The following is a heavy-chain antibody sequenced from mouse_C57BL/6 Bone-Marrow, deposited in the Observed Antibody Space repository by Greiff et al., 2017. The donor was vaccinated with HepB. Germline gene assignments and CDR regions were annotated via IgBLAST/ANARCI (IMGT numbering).Heavy chain of an antibody. Sequence: EVKLMESGEGLVKPGGSLKLSCAASGFTFSSYAMSWVRQTPEKRLEWVAYISSGGDYIYYADTVKGRFTISRDNARNTLYLQMSSLKSEDTAMYYCTREYDYPFAYWGQGTLVTVSA. J-gene: IGHJ3*01. CDR1: GFTFSSYA. CDR3: TREYDYPFAY. D-gene: IGHD2-4*01. V-gene: IGHV5-9-1*02. CDR2: ISSGGDYI.